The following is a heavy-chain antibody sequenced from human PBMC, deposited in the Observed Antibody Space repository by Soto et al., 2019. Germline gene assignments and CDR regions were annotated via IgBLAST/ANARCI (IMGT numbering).Heavy chain of an antibody. J-gene: IGHJ6*02. CDR3: ARFGIAARPVGRLVYYYGMDV. Sequence: SQTLSLTCAISGDSVSSNSAAWNWIRQSPSRGLEWLGRTYYRSKWYNDYAVSVKSRITINPDTSKNQFSLQLNSVTPEDTAVYYCARFGIAARPVGRLVYYYGMDVWGQGTTVTVSS. CDR1: GDSVSSNSAA. D-gene: IGHD6-6*01. V-gene: IGHV6-1*01. CDR2: TYYRSKWYN.